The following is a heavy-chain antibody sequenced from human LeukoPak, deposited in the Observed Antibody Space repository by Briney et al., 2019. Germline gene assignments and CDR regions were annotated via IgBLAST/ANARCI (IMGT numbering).Heavy chain of an antibody. CDR1: GFTFSSYW. CDR2: IKLDGSEK. J-gene: IGHJ4*02. CDR3: AGDQYDTWSRRGNFDS. Sequence: GGSLRLSCAASGFTFSSYWMSWVRQAPGKGLEWVANIKLDGSEKNYVDSVKGRFTISRDNTKNSLYLQMNSLRAEDTAVFYCAGDQYDTWSRRGNFDSWGQGTLVIVSS. V-gene: IGHV3-7*03. D-gene: IGHD3-3*01.